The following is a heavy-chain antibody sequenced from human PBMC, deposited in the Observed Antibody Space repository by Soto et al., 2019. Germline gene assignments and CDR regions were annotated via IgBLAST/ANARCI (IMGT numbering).Heavy chain of an antibody. V-gene: IGHV3-48*01. CDR3: ARDNESLKYYSYYYMDV. CDR2: ISSSSNTV. D-gene: IGHD2-8*01. J-gene: IGHJ6*03. Sequence: GGSLRLSCAASGFTFSTYAMNWVRQAPGKGLEWVSYISSSSNTVYYADSVKGRFTISRDNAKNSLYLQMNSLRAEDTAVFYCARDNESLKYYSYYYMDVWGKGTTVTVSS. CDR1: GFTFSTYA.